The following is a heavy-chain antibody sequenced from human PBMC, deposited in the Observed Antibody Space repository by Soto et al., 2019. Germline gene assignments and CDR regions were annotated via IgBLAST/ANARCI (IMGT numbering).Heavy chain of an antibody. CDR1: GFSISQYY. Sequence: PSETLSLTXTVSGFSISQYYWNWIRQSPGRGLEWIGYISYSGTTKYNPSLKSRVIVSRDTSKNQFSLTLSSVAAADTAVYYCAKEHWGSFDFWGQGALVTVSS. CDR2: ISYSGTT. J-gene: IGHJ5*01. D-gene: IGHD7-27*01. CDR3: AKEHWGSFDF. V-gene: IGHV4-59*01.